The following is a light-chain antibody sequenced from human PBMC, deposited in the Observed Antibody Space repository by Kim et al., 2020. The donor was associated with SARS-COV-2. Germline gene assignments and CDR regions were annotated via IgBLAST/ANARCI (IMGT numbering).Light chain of an antibody. J-gene: IGKJ4*01. CDR1: QSISTY. CDR2: NAA. Sequence: PGESATLSCRDSQSISTYLAWYQQRPGQAPRLLIYNAANRATGIPARFSGSGSGTDFTLTVSSLEPEDFAVYYCQQRFNWLTFGGGTKLEI. CDR3: QQRFNWLT. V-gene: IGKV3-11*01.